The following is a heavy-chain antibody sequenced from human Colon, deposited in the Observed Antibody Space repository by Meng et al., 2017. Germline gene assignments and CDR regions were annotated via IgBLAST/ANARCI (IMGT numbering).Heavy chain of an antibody. CDR2: IYYSGST. D-gene: IGHD4-17*01. Sequence: QVQLQESGPGLVQTSQTLSLTCPVSAGSISSGDYYWSWIHQPPGKGLEWIGYIYYSGSTYSNASLKSRVTITIDRSKNQFSLKLSSVTAADTAVYYCARDRKHYGERGWFDPWGQGTLVTVSS. J-gene: IGHJ5*02. CDR3: ARDRKHYGERGWFDP. V-gene: IGHV4-30-4*01. CDR1: AGSISSGDYY.